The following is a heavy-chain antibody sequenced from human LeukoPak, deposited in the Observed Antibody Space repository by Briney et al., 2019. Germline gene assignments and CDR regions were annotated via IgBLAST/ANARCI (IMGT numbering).Heavy chain of an antibody. V-gene: IGHV4-31*03. CDR2: IYYSGST. Sequence: SETLSLTCTVSGGSISSGGYYWSWIRQHPGKGLEWIGYIYYSGSTYYNPSLKSRVTISVDTSKNQFSLKLSSVTAADTAVYYCARAGGEVDYYYGMDVWGQGTTVTVSS. J-gene: IGHJ6*02. D-gene: IGHD1-14*01. CDR3: ARAGGEVDYYYGMDV. CDR1: GGSISSGGYY.